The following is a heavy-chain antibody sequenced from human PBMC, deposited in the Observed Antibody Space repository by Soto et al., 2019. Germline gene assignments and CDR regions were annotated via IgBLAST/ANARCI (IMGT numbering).Heavy chain of an antibody. Sequence: GGCLRRAGAASGFIFSAYGIHWVRQAPGKGLEWVALIRNDGSDKYYAESVTGRFTISRDNSKNTVYLQMNSLRAEDTALYFCARAPRMAPFDIWGQGTMVTVSS. CDR1: GFIFSAYG. CDR3: ARAPRMAPFDI. CDR2: IRNDGSDK. V-gene: IGHV3-33*01. J-gene: IGHJ3*02.